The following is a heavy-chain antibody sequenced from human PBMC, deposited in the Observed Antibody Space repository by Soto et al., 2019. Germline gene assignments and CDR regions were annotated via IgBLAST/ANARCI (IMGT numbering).Heavy chain of an antibody. CDR1: VFTSSG. Sequence: QDQLVQSGAEVKKPGASVKVSCKASVFTSSGISWVRQAPGQRLEWMGWICTHNGNTIYAQKFQGRVIMTMDTSTTTVYMELRSLRPDDTAVYLCAREGILGLFDAYDLWGQGTMVTVSS. J-gene: IGHJ3*01. CDR2: ICTHNGNT. D-gene: IGHD3-3*01. CDR3: AREGILGLFDAYDL. V-gene: IGHV1-18*04.